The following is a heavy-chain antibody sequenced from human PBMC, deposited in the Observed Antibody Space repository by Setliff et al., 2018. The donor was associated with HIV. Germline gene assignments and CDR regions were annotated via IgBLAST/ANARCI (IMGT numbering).Heavy chain of an antibody. Sequence: PSETLSLTCAVSGYSISSGYYWGWIRQPPGKGLEWIGSIYHSGSTYYNPSLKSRVTISVDTSKSQFSLKLSSVTAADTAVYYCARASRGDDAFDIWGQGTMVTVSS. J-gene: IGHJ3*02. CDR2: IYHSGST. CDR3: ARASRGDDAFDI. D-gene: IGHD3-16*01. V-gene: IGHV4-38-2*01. CDR1: GYSISSGYY.